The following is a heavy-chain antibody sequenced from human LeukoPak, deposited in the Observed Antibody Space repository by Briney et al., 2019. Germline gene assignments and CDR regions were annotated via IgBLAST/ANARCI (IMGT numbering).Heavy chain of an antibody. CDR1: GYTFNTYW. CDR2: INPSDSDT. D-gene: IGHD4-17*01. CDR3: ARLRTTRGPVTVTPSYPDSPNWFDP. Sequence: ESLKISCKGSGYTFNTYWIGWVRQMPGKGLEWMGIINPSDSDTTYSPSFQGQVTISADRSISTAYLQWSSLKASDTAIYYCARLRTTRGPVTVTPSYPDSPNWFDPWGQGTLVTVSS. V-gene: IGHV5-51*01. J-gene: IGHJ5*02.